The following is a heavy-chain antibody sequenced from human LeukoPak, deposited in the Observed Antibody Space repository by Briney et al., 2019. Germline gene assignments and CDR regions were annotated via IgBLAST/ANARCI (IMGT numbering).Heavy chain of an antibody. CDR3: ARDGNDYGGHFDY. CDR2: IWYDGSNK. J-gene: IGHJ4*02. CDR1: GFTFSSYG. Sequence: GGSLRLSCAASGFTFSSYGMHWVRQAPGKGLEWVAVIWYDGSNKYYADSVKGRFTISRDNSKNTLYLQMNSLRAEDTAVYYCARDGNDYGGHFDYWGQGTLVTVSS. D-gene: IGHD4-23*01. V-gene: IGHV3-33*01.